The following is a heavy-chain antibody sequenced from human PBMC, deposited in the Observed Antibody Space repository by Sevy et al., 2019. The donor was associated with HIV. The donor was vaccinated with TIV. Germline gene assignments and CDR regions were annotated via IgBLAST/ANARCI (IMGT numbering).Heavy chain of an antibody. D-gene: IGHD3-10*01. J-gene: IGHJ4*02. V-gene: IGHV3-15*01. CDR3: TTDSTKRGRSALHDY. Sequence: GGSLRLSCAASGFTFSNAWMSWVRQAPGKGLEWVGRIKSKTDGGTTDYAATVKGRVTSSRNDSKNTLYLQMNSLKTEDTAIYYCTTDSTKRGRSALHDYWGQGTLVTVSS. CDR2: IKSKTDGGTT. CDR1: GFTFSNAW.